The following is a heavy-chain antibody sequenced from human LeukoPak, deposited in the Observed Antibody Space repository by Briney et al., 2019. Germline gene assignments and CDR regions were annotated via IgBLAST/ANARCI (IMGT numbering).Heavy chain of an antibody. CDR1: GFTVSSNY. CDR3: ATLWFGELSLSYFDY. V-gene: IGHV3-53*01. J-gene: IGHJ4*02. D-gene: IGHD3-10*01. CDR2: IYSGGST. Sequence: GGSLRLSCAASGFTVSSNYMSWVRQAPGKGLEWVSVIYSGGSTYYADSVKGRFTISRDNSKNTLYLQMNSLRAEDTAVYYCATLWFGELSLSYFDYWGQGTLATVSS.